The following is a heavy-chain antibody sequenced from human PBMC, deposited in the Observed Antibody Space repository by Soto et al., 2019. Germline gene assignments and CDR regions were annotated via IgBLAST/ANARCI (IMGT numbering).Heavy chain of an antibody. CDR3: GRDLSITGTTTLDP. CDR2: ISTYNGNT. Sequence: SVKVACKASGYTFASMGITWLRQALGQGLEWIGWISTYNGNTNYAQKLQGRVTMTPDTSTSTAYMELRSLRSDDTAVYYCGRDLSITGTTTLDPWGQGTLVTFSS. J-gene: IGHJ5*02. D-gene: IGHD1-20*01. CDR1: GYTFASMG. V-gene: IGHV1-18*01.